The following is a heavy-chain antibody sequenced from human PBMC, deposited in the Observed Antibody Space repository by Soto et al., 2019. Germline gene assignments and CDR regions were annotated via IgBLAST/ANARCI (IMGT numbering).Heavy chain of an antibody. J-gene: IGHJ3*02. CDR2: ITSTADTYAT. V-gene: IGHV3-73*01. CDR1: GFSFSDSA. Sequence: EVQLVESGGGLVQPGGSLKLSCAASGFSFSDSAMHWVRQVSGKGLEWVGRITSTADTYATAYTASVKGRFTVSRDDSKNTAYLQMNSLKTEDTAVYYCTGSLSFAFDIWGQGTMVHVSS. CDR3: TGSLSFAFDI.